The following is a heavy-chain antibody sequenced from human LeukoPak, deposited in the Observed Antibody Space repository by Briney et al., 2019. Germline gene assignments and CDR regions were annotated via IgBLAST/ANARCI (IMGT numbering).Heavy chain of an antibody. V-gene: IGHV4-34*01. J-gene: IGHJ5*02. Sequence: PSETLSLTCAVYGGSFSGYYWSWIRQPPGKGLEWIGEINHSGSTNYNPSLKSRVTISVDTSKNQFSLKLSSVTAADTAVYYCARGGREVPAAIWFTPPNWFDPWGQGTLVTVSS. D-gene: IGHD2-2*02. CDR1: GGSFSGYY. CDR2: INHSGST. CDR3: ARGGREVPAAIWFTPPNWFDP.